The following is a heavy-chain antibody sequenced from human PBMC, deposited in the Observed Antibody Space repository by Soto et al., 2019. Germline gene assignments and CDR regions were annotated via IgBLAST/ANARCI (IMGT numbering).Heavy chain of an antibody. Sequence: TLSLTCAVSGDSISSSFWWSWVRQPPGKGLEWIGEIYHTESTVYNPSLKSRVTISVDKSKNQFSLNLDSVTAADTAVYYCARYDFGTFDYWGRGILVTVSS. J-gene: IGHJ4*02. CDR2: IYHTEST. CDR3: ARYDFGTFDY. CDR1: GDSISSSFW. D-gene: IGHD4-17*01. V-gene: IGHV4-4*02.